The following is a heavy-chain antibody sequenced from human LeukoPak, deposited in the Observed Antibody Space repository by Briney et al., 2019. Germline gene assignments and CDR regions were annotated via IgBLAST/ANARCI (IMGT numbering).Heavy chain of an antibody. CDR3: ARQTYYYDSSGYSPAEYFQH. V-gene: IGHV3-74*01. Sequence: PGGSLRLSCAASGFTFSSYWMLWVRQAPGKGLVWVSRISGDGSSTNYADSVKGRFTILRDNAKNTLYLQMNSLRAEDTAVYYCARQTYYYDSSGYSPAEYFQHWGQGTLVTVSS. CDR2: ISGDGSST. CDR1: GFTFSSYW. J-gene: IGHJ1*01. D-gene: IGHD3-22*01.